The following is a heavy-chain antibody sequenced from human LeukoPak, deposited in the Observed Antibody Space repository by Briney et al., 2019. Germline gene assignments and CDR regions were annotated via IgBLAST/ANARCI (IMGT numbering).Heavy chain of an antibody. CDR1: GYTLTGYY. CDR2: INPNSGGT. CDR3: AREQWPYYFDY. J-gene: IGHJ4*02. V-gene: IGHV1-2*06. Sequence: ASVKVSCKASGYTLTGYYMHWVRQAPGQGLEWMGRINPNSGGTNYAQKFQGRVTMTRDTSISTAYMELSRLRSDDTAVYYCAREQWPYYFDYWGQGTLVTVSS. D-gene: IGHD6-19*01.